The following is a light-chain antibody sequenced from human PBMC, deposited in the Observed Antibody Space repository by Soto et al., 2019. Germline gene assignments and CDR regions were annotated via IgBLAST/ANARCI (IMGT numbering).Light chain of an antibody. CDR3: QQYESYSPLT. Sequence: DIQMTQSPSILSASVGDRVTITCRASQSIRSWLAWYQQKQGKAPKLLIYDAYSLESGVPSRFSGRRSWTEFTLTIAGLQPEDFATYYCQQYESYSPLTFGGGTKVEIK. V-gene: IGKV1-5*01. CDR1: QSIRSW. CDR2: DAY. J-gene: IGKJ4*01.